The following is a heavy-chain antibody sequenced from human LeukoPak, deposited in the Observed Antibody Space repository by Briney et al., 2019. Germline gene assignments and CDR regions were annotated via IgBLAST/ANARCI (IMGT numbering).Heavy chain of an antibody. D-gene: IGHD2-2*01. CDR3: TRGEQCQGY. CDR1: GFTFNNYA. CDR2: ISGSGDST. V-gene: IGHV3-23*01. Sequence: GGSLRLSCAVSGFTFNNYAMSWVRQAPGKGLEWVSAISGSGDSTFYADSVKGRFTISRDNSKNTLYLQMNSLRAEDTAVYYCTRGEQCQGYWGQGTLVTVSS. J-gene: IGHJ4*02.